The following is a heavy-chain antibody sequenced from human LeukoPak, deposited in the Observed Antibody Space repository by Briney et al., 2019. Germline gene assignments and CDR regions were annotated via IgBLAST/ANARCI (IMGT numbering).Heavy chain of an antibody. D-gene: IGHD4-17*01. CDR2: INHSGST. CDR1: GGSFSGYY. J-gene: IGHJ2*01. Sequence: SETLSLTCAVYGGSFSGYYWSWIRQPPGKGLEWIGEINHSGSTNYNPSLKSRVTISVDTSKNQFSLKLSSVTAADTAVYYCARWGTETTIVWYFDLWGRGTLVTVSS. V-gene: IGHV4-34*01. CDR3: ARWGTETTIVWYFDL.